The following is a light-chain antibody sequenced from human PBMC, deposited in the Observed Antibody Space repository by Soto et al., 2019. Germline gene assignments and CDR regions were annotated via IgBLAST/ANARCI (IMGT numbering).Light chain of an antibody. CDR1: SSDVGGYSY. Sequence: QSALTQPASASGSPGQSITIPCTGTSSDVGGYSYVSWYQQYSGKAPKVMIYEVRNRPSGVSNRFSGSKSGNTASLTISGLQAEDEADYYCTSYTSSSTGVFGGGTKLTVL. CDR2: EVR. J-gene: IGLJ3*02. CDR3: TSYTSSSTGV. V-gene: IGLV2-14*01.